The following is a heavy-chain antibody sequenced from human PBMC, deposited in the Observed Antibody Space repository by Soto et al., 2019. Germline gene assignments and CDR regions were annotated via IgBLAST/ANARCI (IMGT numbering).Heavy chain of an antibody. D-gene: IGHD3-16*01. CDR3: ARESPYYDYIWGKSC. CDR1: GGSFSGYY. Sequence: PSETLSLTCAVYGGSFSGYYWSWIRQPPGKGLEWIGEINHSGSTNYNPSLKSRVTISVDTSKNQFSLKLSSVTAADTAVYYCARESPYYDYIWGKSCWGRGSLVT. V-gene: IGHV4-34*01. J-gene: IGHJ4*02. CDR2: INHSGST.